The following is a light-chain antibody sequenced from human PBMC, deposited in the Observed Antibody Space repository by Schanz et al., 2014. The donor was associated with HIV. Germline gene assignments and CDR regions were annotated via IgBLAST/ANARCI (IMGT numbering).Light chain of an antibody. CDR2: KIS. CDR1: QSLVRSDGNTY. J-gene: IGKJ4*01. V-gene: IGKV2-24*01. Sequence: EIVLTQTPLSSPVPLGQPASISCRSSQSLVRSDGNTYLSWLQQRPGQPPRLLIYKISHRFSGVPDRFSGSGAGTDFTLKISRVEAEDVGVYYCMQATQFPPLTFGGGTKLEIK. CDR3: MQATQFPPLT.